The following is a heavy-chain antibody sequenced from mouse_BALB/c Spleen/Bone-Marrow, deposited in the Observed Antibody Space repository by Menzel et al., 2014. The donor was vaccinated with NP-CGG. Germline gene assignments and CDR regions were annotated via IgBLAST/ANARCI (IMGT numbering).Heavy chain of an antibody. Sequence: EVQGVESGGGLVQPGGSLRLSCATSGFTFTDYYMTGVRQPSGKALEWLSFIRNEANGYTTEYSASVKGRFTISRDNSQSILYLQMNTLRPEDSATYYCARDNGSSPSYWFFNVWGAGTTVTVSS. V-gene: IGHV7-3*02. J-gene: IGHJ1*01. CDR2: IRNEANGYTT. CDR3: ARDNGSSPSYWFFNV. CDR1: GFTFTDYY. D-gene: IGHD1-1*01.